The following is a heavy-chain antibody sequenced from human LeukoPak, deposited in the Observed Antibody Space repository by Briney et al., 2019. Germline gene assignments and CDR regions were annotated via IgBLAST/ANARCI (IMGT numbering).Heavy chain of an antibody. CDR3: ARSTVAATVAFDI. CDR2: ISSSSSYI. CDR1: GSTFSSYT. D-gene: IGHD6-19*01. Sequence: GGSLRLSCAASGSTFSSYTMNWVRQPPGKGLEWVSSISSSSSYIYYADSVKGRFTISRDNAKNSLYLQMNSLGAEDTAVYYCARSTVAATVAFDIWGQGTMVTVSS. J-gene: IGHJ3*02. V-gene: IGHV3-21*01.